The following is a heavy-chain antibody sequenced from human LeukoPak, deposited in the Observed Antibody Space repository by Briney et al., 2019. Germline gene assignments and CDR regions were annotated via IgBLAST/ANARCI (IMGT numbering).Heavy chain of an antibody. CDR1: GGSLSGYY. V-gene: IGHV4-34*01. CDR3: ARGRIVVVVAAYYYGMDV. J-gene: IGHJ6*02. Sequence: SETLSLTCAVYGGSLSGYYWSWIRQPPGKGLEWIGEINHSGSTNYNPSLKSRVTISVDTSKNQFSLKLSSVTAADTAVYYCARGRIVVVVAAYYYGMDVWGQGTTVTVSS. D-gene: IGHD2-15*01. CDR2: INHSGST.